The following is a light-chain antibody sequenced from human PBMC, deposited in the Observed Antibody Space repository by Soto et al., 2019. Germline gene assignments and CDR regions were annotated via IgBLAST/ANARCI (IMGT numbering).Light chain of an antibody. V-gene: IGKV3-15*01. Sequence: EVVMTQSPATLSVSPGQRATLSCRASQSVSSNLAWYQQKPGQAPRLLIYGASTRATGIPARFSGSGSGTEFTLTISSLQSEDFAVYYCQQYQQYDNWPTFGQGTRLEIK. J-gene: IGKJ5*01. CDR3: QQYQQYDNWPT. CDR1: QSVSSN. CDR2: GAS.